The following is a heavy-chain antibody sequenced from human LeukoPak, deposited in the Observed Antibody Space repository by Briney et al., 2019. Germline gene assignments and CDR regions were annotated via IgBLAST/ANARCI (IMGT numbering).Heavy chain of an antibody. CDR1: GGSISSYY. J-gene: IGHJ4*02. D-gene: IGHD4-11*01. CDR3: ARHRYAVTTFDY. V-gene: IGHV4-59*08. CDR2: IYDSGST. Sequence: PSETLSLTCTVSGGSISSYYWSWIRQPPGKGLEWIGYIYDSGSTNYNPSLKSRVTISVDTSKNHFSLRLSSVTAADTAVYHCARHRYAVTTFDYWGQGTLVTVSS.